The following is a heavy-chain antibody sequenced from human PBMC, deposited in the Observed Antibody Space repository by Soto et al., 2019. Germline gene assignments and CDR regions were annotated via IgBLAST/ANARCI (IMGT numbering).Heavy chain of an antibody. CDR3: ARRSLGAGSFDY. J-gene: IGHJ4*02. Sequence: ASVKVSCKASGYTFTSYYMHWVRQAPGQGLEWMGIINPSGGSTSYAQKFQGRVTMTRDTSTSTVCMELSSLRSEDTAVYYCARRSLGAGSFDYWGQGTLVTVSS. CDR2: INPSGGST. V-gene: IGHV1-46*01. CDR1: GYTFTSYY. D-gene: IGHD1-1*01.